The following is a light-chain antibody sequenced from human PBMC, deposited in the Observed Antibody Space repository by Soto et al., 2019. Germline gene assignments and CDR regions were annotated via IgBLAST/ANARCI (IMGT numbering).Light chain of an antibody. CDR1: QSVSSSY. V-gene: IGKV3-20*01. CDR2: GAS. Sequence: EIVLTQSPGTLSLSPGERATLSCRASQSVSSSYLAWYQQKPGQAPRLLIYGASSRATGIPDRFSGSGSGPDFPLTISRLEPEDFAVYDCQQYGSSPYTFGQGTKLEIK. CDR3: QQYGSSPYT. J-gene: IGKJ2*01.